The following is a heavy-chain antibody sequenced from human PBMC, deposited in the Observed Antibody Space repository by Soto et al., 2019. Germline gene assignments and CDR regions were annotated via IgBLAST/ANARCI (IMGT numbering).Heavy chain of an antibody. CDR3: ATDRITMVRGVDAFDI. CDR1: GYTLTELS. V-gene: IGHV1-24*01. CDR2: FDPEDGET. J-gene: IGHJ3*02. D-gene: IGHD3-10*01. Sequence: ASVKVSCKVSGYTLTELSMHWVRQAPGKGLEWMGGFDPEDGETIYAQKFQGRVTMTEDTSTDTAYMELSSLRSEDTAVYYCATDRITMVRGVDAFDIWGQGTMVTVSS.